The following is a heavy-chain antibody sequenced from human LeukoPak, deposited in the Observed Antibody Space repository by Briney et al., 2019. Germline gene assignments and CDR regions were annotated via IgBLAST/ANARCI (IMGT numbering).Heavy chain of an antibody. D-gene: IGHD3-22*01. Sequence: ASVKVSCEASGYTFTSYGISWVRQAPGQGLEWMGWISAYNGNTNYAQKLQGRVTMTTDTSTSTAYMELRSLRSDDTAVYYCARDLIPIYYYDSSGYYPGVYWGQGTLVTVSS. J-gene: IGHJ4*02. V-gene: IGHV1-18*01. CDR2: ISAYNGNT. CDR1: GYTFTSYG. CDR3: ARDLIPIYYYDSSGYYPGVY.